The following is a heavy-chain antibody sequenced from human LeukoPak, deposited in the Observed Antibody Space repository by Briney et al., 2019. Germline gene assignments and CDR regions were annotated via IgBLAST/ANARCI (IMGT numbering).Heavy chain of an antibody. J-gene: IGHJ4*02. CDR3: ARTYDSSGNFDY. CDR1: GFIVSSNY. D-gene: IGHD3-22*01. CDR2: IYSGGST. Sequence: GGSLRLSCGASGFIVSSNYVTWVRQAPGKGLEWVSLIYSGGSTYYADSVKGRFTISRDNSKNTLYLQMNSLRAEDTAVYYCARTYDSSGNFDYWGQGTLVTVSS. V-gene: IGHV3-53*01.